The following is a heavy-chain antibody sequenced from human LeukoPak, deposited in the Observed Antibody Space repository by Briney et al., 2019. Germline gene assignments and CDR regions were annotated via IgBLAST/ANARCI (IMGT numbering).Heavy chain of an antibody. CDR1: GYTFTSYD. D-gene: IGHD4-17*01. CDR2: MNPNSGNA. CDR3: ARGAWSPVTTPDY. V-gene: IGHV1-8*01. J-gene: IGHJ4*02. Sequence: ASVKVSCKASGYTFTSYDINWVRQATGQGLEWMGWMNPNSGNAGYAQKFQGRVTMARNTSISTAYMELSSLRSEDTAVYYCARGAWSPVTTPDYWGQGTLVTVSS.